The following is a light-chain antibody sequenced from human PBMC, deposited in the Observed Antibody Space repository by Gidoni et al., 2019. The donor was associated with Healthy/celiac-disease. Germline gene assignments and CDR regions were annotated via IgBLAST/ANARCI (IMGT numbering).Light chain of an antibody. J-gene: IGKJ4*02. CDR1: QDISNY. CDR2: DAT. CDR3: QRYGTLPPG. Sequence: DIQMTQSPSSLSASVGDRVTITCQASQDISNYLNWYQQKPGEAPKLLFYDATILETGVPSRFGGSGAGTDFTFTISRLQPEDITTYYCQRYGTLPPGFGGGTKVEIK. V-gene: IGKV1-33*01.